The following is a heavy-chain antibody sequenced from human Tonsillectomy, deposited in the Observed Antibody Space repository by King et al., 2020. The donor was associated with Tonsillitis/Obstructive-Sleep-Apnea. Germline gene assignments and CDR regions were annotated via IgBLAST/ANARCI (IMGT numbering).Heavy chain of an antibody. V-gene: IGHV4-59*01. D-gene: IGHD2-8*01. CDR1: GGSISSYS. Sequence: VQLQESGPRLVKPSETLSLTCTVSGGSISSYSWSWIRQPPGKGLEWIGYIYYSGSTNYNPSLKSRVTISVDTYKNQFSLKLSSVTAADTAGYYCARDMVLEAGGDAFDIWGQGKMVTVSS. CDR2: IYYSGST. J-gene: IGHJ3*02. CDR3: ARDMVLEAGGDAFDI.